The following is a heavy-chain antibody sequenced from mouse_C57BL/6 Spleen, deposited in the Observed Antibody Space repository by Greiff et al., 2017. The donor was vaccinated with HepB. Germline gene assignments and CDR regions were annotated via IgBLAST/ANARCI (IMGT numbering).Heavy chain of an antibody. Sequence: VQLQQSGAELVMPGASVKLSCKASGYTFTSYWMHWVKQRPGQGLEWIGEIDPSDSYTNYNQKFKGKSTLTVDKSSSTAYMQLSSLTSEDSAVYYCAMGLTLYAMDYGGQGTSVTVSS. V-gene: IGHV1-69*01. D-gene: IGHD4-1*01. CDR2: IDPSDSYT. CDR1: GYTFTSYW. CDR3: AMGLTLYAMDY. J-gene: IGHJ4*01.